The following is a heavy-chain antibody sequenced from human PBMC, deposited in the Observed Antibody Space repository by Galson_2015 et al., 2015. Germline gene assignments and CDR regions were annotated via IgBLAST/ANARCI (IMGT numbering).Heavy chain of an antibody. D-gene: IGHD3-10*01. CDR1: GGYISSGSYC. J-gene: IGHJ4*02. CDR3: ARDLWGVSGSYYGFDY. V-gene: IGHV4-61*09. CDR2: IYSSGTT. Sequence: TLSLTCTVSGGYISSGSYCWSWIRQPAGKGLAWIGHIYSSGTTNYNPSLKSRVTISVDTSKNQFSLKLSSVTAADTAVYYCARDLWGVSGSYYGFDYWGQGTLVTVSS.